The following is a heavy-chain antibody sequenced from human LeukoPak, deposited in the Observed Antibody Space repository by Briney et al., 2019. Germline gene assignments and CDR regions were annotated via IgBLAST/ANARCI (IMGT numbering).Heavy chain of an antibody. CDR1: GYTFTGYY. CDR3: AREHSSSSGKVFDY. V-gene: IGHV1-2*02. J-gene: IGHJ4*02. Sequence: ASVKVSCKASGYTFTGYYIHWVRQAPGQVLEWMGWINPNSGGTNYAQNFQGRVTMTRDTSISTAYMELSRLRSDDTAMYYCAREHSSSSGKVFDYWGQGTLVTVSS. CDR2: INPNSGGT. D-gene: IGHD6-6*01.